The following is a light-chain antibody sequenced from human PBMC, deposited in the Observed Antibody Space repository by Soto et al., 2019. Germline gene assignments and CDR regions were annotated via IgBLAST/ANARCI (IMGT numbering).Light chain of an antibody. V-gene: IGLV2-14*01. Sequence: QSALTQPASVSGSPGQSITISCTGTSSDVGGYNYVSWYQQHPGKAPKLMIYEVSNRPSGVSNRFSASKSGNTASLTISGLQAEDEADCYCSSYTSSSTPWVFGGGTKLTVL. CDR2: EVS. CDR1: SSDVGGYNY. CDR3: SSYTSSSTPWV. J-gene: IGLJ3*02.